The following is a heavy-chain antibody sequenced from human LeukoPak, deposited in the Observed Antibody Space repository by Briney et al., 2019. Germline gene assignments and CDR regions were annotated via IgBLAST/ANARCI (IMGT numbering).Heavy chain of an antibody. CDR2: ISSSSSYI. Sequence: GGSLRPSCAASGFTFSSYSMNWVRQAPGKGLEWVSSISSSSSYIYYADSVKGRFTISRDNAKNSLYLQMNSLRAEDTAVYYCARDDCSSTSCYIGPYYYGMDVWGQGTTATVSS. J-gene: IGHJ6*02. V-gene: IGHV3-21*01. CDR3: ARDDCSSTSCYIGPYYYGMDV. CDR1: GFTFSSYS. D-gene: IGHD2-2*02.